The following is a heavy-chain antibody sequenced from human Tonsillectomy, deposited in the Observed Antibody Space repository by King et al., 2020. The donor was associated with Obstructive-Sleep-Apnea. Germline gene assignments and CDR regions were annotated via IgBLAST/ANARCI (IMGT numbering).Heavy chain of an antibody. V-gene: IGHV3-7*03. D-gene: IGHD5-18*01. J-gene: IGHJ6*02. Sequence: VQLVQSGGGLVQPGGSLRLSCAASGFSFSSYWMSWVRQAPGKGLEWVANIKQDGSEKYYVNSVKGRFTISRDNANNSLSLQMNSLRAEDTAVYYCARDYEYSYRKVFPYYSYGMDVWDQGTTVTVSS. CDR3: ARDYEYSYRKVFPYYSYGMDV. CDR2: IKQDGSEK. CDR1: GFSFSSYW.